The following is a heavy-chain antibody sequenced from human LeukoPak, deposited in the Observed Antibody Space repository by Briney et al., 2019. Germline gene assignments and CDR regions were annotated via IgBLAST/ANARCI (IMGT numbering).Heavy chain of an antibody. D-gene: IGHD6-13*01. J-gene: IGHJ6*02. Sequence: GECLKISCKASGYSFTGYWIGWVRQMAGKDLEWMGIIYPGDSDTRYSPSFQGQVTISADKSISTAYLQWSSLKASDTAMYYCASQYSTTWYANYYYFGMDVWGQGTTVTVSS. CDR3: ASQYSTTWYANYYYFGMDV. V-gene: IGHV5-51*01. CDR1: GYSFTGYW. CDR2: IYPGDSDT.